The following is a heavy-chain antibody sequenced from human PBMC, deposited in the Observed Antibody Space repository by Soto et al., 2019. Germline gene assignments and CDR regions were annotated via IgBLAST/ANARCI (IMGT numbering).Heavy chain of an antibody. V-gene: IGHV1-69*05. J-gene: IGHJ5*02. D-gene: IGHD6-19*01. CDR2: IIPIFGTA. CDR3: ARDRKSDSSGWYESRTSVCSDP. Sequence: GASVKVSCKASGGTFSSYAISWVRQAPGQGLEWMGGIIPIFGTANYAQKLQGRVTMTTDTSTSTAYMELRSLRSDDTAVYYCARDRKSDSSGWYESRTSVCSDPWCQGPLVTVSS. CDR1: GGTFSSYA.